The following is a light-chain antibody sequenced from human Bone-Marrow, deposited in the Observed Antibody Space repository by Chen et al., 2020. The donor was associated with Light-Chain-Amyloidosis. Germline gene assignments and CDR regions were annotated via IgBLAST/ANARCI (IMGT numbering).Light chain of an antibody. CDR2: RDT. Sequence: SYELTQPPSVSASPGPTARNTGSGDDLPTKYAYWYQQKPGRAPVLVIHRDTERPSGISERFSGSSSGTTATLTISGVQAEDEADYHCQSADSSGTYEVIFGGGTKLTVL. V-gene: IGLV3-25*03. J-gene: IGLJ2*01. CDR3: QSADSSGTYEVI. CDR1: DLPTKY.